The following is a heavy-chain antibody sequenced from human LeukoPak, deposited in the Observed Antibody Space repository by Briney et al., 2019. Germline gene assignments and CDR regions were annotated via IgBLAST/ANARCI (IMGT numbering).Heavy chain of an antibody. CDR2: IYPSGST. V-gene: IGHV4-4*07. J-gene: IGHJ3*01. CDR1: GGSISSYY. D-gene: IGHD6-19*01. Sequence: SETLSLTCTVSGGSISSYYWSWIRQPAGKGLEWIGRIYPSGSTNYNPSLKSRVTMSLDTSKNQFSLKLSSVTAADSAVYYCATEGASSRSLVAFDFWGQGTMVTVSS. CDR3: ATEGASSRSLVAFDF.